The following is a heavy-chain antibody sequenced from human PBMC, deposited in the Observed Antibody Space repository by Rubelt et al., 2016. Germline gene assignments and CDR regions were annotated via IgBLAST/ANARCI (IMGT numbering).Heavy chain of an antibody. CDR3: AKGQRWIDI. D-gene: IGHD5-24*01. CDR1: GFTFSNYA. CDR2: ISGNDDTT. J-gene: IGHJ3*02. V-gene: IGHV3-23*01. Sequence: GGGLVQPGGSLRLSCVGSGFTFSNYAMSWVRQAPGKGLEWVTAISGNDDTTYYVDSVEGRFTFSRDTSRKTLYLQMNSLRAEETAIYYCAKGQRWIDIWGQGTMVTVSS.